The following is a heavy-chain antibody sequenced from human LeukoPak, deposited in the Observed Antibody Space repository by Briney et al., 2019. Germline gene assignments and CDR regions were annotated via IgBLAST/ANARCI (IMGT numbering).Heavy chain of an antibody. D-gene: IGHD6-6*01. V-gene: IGHV4-61*02. CDR1: GGSVRRGNYY. J-gene: IGHJ6*03. CDR2: IYTSGTT. Sequence: PSQTLSLTCTVSGGSVRRGNYYWTWLRQPAGSGLEWIGRIYTSGTTDYNPSLRTRVTISVDASRNQFSLNLSSVTAADTAVYYCARWSGSVTARNYYYYMDVWGVGTTVTVSS. CDR3: ARWSGSVTARNYYYYMDV.